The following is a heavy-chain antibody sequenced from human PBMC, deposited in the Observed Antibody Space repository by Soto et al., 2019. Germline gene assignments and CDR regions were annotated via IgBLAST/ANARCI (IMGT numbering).Heavy chain of an antibody. Sequence: QVQLQESGPGLVKPSETLSLTCTVSGGSISSYYWSWIRQPPGKGLEWIGYIYYSGSTNYNPSLKIRVTISVDTSKNQFSLKLSSVTAADTAVYYCARTEGDWSLDYWGQGTLVTVSS. J-gene: IGHJ4*02. D-gene: IGHD2-21*02. V-gene: IGHV4-59*01. CDR2: IYYSGST. CDR1: GGSISSYY. CDR3: ARTEGDWSLDY.